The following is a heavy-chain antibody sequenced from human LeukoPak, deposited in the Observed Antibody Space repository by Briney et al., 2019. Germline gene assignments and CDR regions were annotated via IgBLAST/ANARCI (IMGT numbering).Heavy chain of an antibody. V-gene: IGHV1-69*13. Sequence: VASVKVSCKASGGTFSSYALSWVRQAPGQGLEWMGGIIPIFGTANYAQKFQGRVTITADESTSTAYMELSSLRSEDTAVYYCAIQRIVQNWFDPWGRGTLVTVSS. CDR3: AIQRIVQNWFDP. D-gene: IGHD2/OR15-2a*01. J-gene: IGHJ5*02. CDR2: IIPIFGTA. CDR1: GGTFSSYA.